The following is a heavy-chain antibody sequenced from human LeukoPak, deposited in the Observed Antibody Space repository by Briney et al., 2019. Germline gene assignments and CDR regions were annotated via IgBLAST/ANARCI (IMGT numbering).Heavy chain of an antibody. CDR3: ARARWTSTVTTYYLDF. Sequence: ASVKVSCKASGYIFTDYAIQWVRQAPGQGLEWMAWINAGNGKTKYSQKFQGRVTITRDTSASTAYTELSGLRSDDTAVYYCARARWTSTVTTYYLDFWGQGTLVTVSS. V-gene: IGHV1-3*01. CDR2: INAGNGKT. CDR1: GYIFTDYA. J-gene: IGHJ4*02. D-gene: IGHD4-17*01.